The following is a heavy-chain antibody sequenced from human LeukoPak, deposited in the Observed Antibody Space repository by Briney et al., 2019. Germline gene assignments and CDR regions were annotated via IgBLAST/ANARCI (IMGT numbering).Heavy chain of an antibody. V-gene: IGHV4-39*07. J-gene: IGHJ4*02. Sequence: SETLSLTCSVSGGSINSRPYYWGWIRQPPGKGLEWIGNIYYSGSTYYNPSLKSRVTISVDTSKNQFSLKLSSVTAADTAVYYCARDAGYSSSWYHYWGQGTLVTVSS. CDR3: ARDAGYSSSWYHY. D-gene: IGHD6-13*01. CDR2: IYYSGST. CDR1: GGSINSRPYY.